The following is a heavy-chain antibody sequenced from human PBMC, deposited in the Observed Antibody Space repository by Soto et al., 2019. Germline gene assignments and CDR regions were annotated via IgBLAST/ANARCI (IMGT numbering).Heavy chain of an antibody. D-gene: IGHD3-10*01. CDR2: IKSRIDGETR. J-gene: IGHJ4*02. CDR1: GFTFSNAW. V-gene: IGHV3-15*01. Sequence: ESGGGLVKPGGSLRLSCVGSGFTFSNAWMTWVRQAPGKGLEWVGRIKSRIDGETREYAAPVKDRFTISRDDSKNTVYLQVTGLKTEDTAIYYCTADVPTQGVGEFDYWGQGTLIAVSS. CDR3: TADVPTQGVGEFDY.